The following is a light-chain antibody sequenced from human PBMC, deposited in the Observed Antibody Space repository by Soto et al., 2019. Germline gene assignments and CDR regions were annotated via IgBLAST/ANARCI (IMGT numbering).Light chain of an antibody. J-gene: IGKJ1*01. V-gene: IGKV4-1*01. CDR3: QQYCATPWT. Sequence: DIVMTQSPDSLAVSLGGRATINCESSQSILYSSNNQNCLAWYQQKPGQPPKLLIYWASTRESGVPDRFSGSGSVTDFILTISSLQAEDVAVYYCQQYCATPWTFGQGTKVEIK. CDR2: WAS. CDR1: QSILYSSNNQNC.